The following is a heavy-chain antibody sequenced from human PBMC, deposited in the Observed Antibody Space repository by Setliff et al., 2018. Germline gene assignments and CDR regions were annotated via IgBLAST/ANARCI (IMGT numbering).Heavy chain of an antibody. Sequence: RASVKVSCKASGGTFSNYGVSWVRQAPGQGLEWMGGTIPIFGTTDYSQKFQGRVTIITDESTNTAFMQLSSLRSEDTAVYDCVREGVDTRSSTDYRYYMDVWGKGTTVTVSS. D-gene: IGHD5-18*01. J-gene: IGHJ6*03. CDR2: TIPIFGTT. V-gene: IGHV1-69*05. CDR1: GGTFSNYG. CDR3: VREGVDTRSSTDYRYYMDV.